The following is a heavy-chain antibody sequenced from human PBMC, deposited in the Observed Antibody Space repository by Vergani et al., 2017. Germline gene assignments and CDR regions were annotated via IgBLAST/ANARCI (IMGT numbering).Heavy chain of an antibody. Sequence: EVQLVQSGAEVKKPGESLKISCKGSGYSFTSYWIGWVRQMPGKGLEWMGIIYPSDSDTRYSPSFPGQVTISADKSISTAYLQCSSLQASDTAMYYCARQNALCGGDCSYCGMDGGGEATTVSVSS. V-gene: IGHV5-51*01. CDR2: IYPSDSDT. D-gene: IGHD2-21*02. J-gene: IGHJ6*01. CDR3: ARQNALCGGDCSYCGMDG. CDR1: GYSFTSYW.